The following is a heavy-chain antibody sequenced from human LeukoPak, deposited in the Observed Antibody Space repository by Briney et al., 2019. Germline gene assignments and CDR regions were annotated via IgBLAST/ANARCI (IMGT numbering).Heavy chain of an antibody. CDR2: IFEIGYT. D-gene: IGHD2-2*01. J-gene: IGHJ5*01. CDR1: GGSINNYY. CDR3: ARGMMPDWFDF. V-gene: IGHV4-59*01. Sequence: PSETLSLTCSVSGGSINNYYWTWIRQPPGKGLEWVGYIFEIGYTNYNPSLKSRVTVSLETSKNQFSLRLNSVTAADTAVYYCARGMMPDWFDFWGQGTLVTVSS.